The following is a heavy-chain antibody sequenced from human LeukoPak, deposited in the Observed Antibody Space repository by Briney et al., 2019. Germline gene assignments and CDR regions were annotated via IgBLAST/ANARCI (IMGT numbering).Heavy chain of an antibody. J-gene: IGHJ6*02. D-gene: IGHD2-2*01. CDR3: ASSYCSSTSCYAQPVDYYYYGMDV. CDR2: IYHSGST. Sequence: KTSETLSLTCTVSGGSISSGGYYWSWIRQPPGKGLEWIGYIYHSGSTYYNPSLKSRVTISVDTSKNQFSLKLSSVTAADTAVYYCASSYCSSTSCYAQPVDYYYYGMDVWGQGTTVTVSS. V-gene: IGHV4-30-2*01. CDR1: GGSISSGGYY.